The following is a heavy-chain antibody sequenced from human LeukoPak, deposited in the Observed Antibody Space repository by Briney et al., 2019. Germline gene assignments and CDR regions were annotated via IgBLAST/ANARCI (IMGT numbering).Heavy chain of an antibody. D-gene: IGHD2-2*01. J-gene: IGHJ3*02. CDR3: ARDQSQYQLLSAAFDI. Sequence: GGSLRLSCAASGFTFSSYAMHWVRQAPGKGLEWVAVISYDGSNKYYADSVKGRFTISRDNSKNTLYPQMNSLRAEDTAVYYCARDQSQYQLLSAAFDIWGQGTMVTVSS. V-gene: IGHV3-30-3*01. CDR1: GFTFSSYA. CDR2: ISYDGSNK.